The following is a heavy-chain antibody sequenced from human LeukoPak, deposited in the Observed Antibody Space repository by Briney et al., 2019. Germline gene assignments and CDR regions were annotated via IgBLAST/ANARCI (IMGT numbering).Heavy chain of an antibody. CDR1: GGTFSSYA. Sequence: SVKVSCKASGGTFSSYAISWVRQAPGQGLEWMGGIIPIFGTANYAQKFQGRVTITADESTSTAYMELSSLRSEDAAVYYCARDKLPGIAAAGTDWFDPWGQGTLVTVSS. J-gene: IGHJ5*02. V-gene: IGHV1-69*13. D-gene: IGHD6-13*01. CDR3: ARDKLPGIAAAGTDWFDP. CDR2: IIPIFGTA.